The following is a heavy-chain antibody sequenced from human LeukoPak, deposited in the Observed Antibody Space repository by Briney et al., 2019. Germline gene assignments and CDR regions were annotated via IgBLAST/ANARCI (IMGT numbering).Heavy chain of an antibody. CDR3: ARGGDWWDFDY. CDR2: IYHSGST. Sequence: PSQTLSLTCAVSGGSISSGGYSWSWIRRPPGKGLEWIGYIYHSGSTYYNPSLKSRVTISVDRSKDQFSLKLSSVTAADTAVYYCARGGDWWDFDYWGQGTLVTVSS. J-gene: IGHJ4*02. D-gene: IGHD2-21*02. V-gene: IGHV4-30-2*01. CDR1: GGSISSGGYS.